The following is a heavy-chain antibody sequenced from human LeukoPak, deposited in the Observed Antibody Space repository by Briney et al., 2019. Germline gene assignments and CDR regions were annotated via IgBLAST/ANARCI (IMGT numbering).Heavy chain of an antibody. CDR3: ASSAGLLLSYAFDI. J-gene: IGHJ3*02. CDR1: GGSISSYY. V-gene: IGHV4-59*01. Sequence: SETLSLTCTVSGGSISSYYWSWLRQPPGKGLEWIGYIYYTGSTNYNPSLKSRVTISVDTSKNQFSLKLSSVTAADTAVYYCASSAGLLLSYAFDIWGQGTMVTVSS. D-gene: IGHD2-15*01. CDR2: IYYTGST.